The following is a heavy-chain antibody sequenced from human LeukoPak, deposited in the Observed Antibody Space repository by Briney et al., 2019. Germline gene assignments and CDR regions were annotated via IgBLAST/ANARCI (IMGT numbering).Heavy chain of an antibody. J-gene: IGHJ5*02. Sequence: GGSLRLSCAASGFTFSSYAMSWVRQAPGKGLEWVSAISGGGGSTYYADSVKGRFTISRDNSKNMLYLQMNNLRAEDTAVYYCARDRASWVPTYYYDTSNKGWFDPWGQGTLVTVSS. CDR1: GFTFSSYA. CDR3: ARDRASWVPTYYYDTSNKGWFDP. D-gene: IGHD3-22*01. V-gene: IGHV3-23*01. CDR2: ISGGGGST.